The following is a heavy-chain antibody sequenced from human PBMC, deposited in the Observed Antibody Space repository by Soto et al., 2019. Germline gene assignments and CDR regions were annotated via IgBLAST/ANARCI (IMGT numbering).Heavy chain of an antibody. CDR1: GGTFSTSS. V-gene: IGHV1-69*01. J-gene: IGHJ4*02. Sequence: QLQLVQSGTEVKEPGSSVKVSCKASGGTFSTSSFVWVRQGPGQGLEWMGGIIPIFTRTNFAQKFQGRVTFSADESTRTTYMERRSMTSEDTAIYYCARDVVRSTAGDSWGQGNLVTVSS. CDR3: ARDVVRSTAGDS. CDR2: IIPIFTRT. D-gene: IGHD2-15*01.